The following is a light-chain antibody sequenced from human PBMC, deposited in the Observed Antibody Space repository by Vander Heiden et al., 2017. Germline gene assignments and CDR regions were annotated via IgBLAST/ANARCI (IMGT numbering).Light chain of an antibody. V-gene: IGLV1-40*01. Sequence: SLLTPPPSVSGAPGQRVTIPCTGSSPHIGAGYDVHWYQQLPGTAPKLLIYGNSKRPSGVPDRFSGSKSGTSASLAITGLQAEDEADYYCQSYDSSLSVVFGGGTKLTVL. J-gene: IGLJ2*01. CDR2: GNS. CDR3: QSYDSSLSVV. CDR1: SPHIGAGYD.